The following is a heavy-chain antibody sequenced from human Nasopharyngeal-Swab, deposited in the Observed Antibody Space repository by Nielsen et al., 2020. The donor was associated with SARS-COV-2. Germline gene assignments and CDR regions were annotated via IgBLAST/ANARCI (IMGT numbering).Heavy chain of an antibody. J-gene: IGHJ6*02. V-gene: IGHV3-21*01. Sequence: GGSLRLSCAASGFTFRDYSMNWVRPAPGKGLEWVSSIGRYGTDIFPADSVKGRFSVFRDAANKSIYLQMRSLRAEDTAVYYCARGTVFGVANGMDVWGQGTTVTVSS. CDR2: IGRYGTDI. D-gene: IGHD3-3*01. CDR1: GFTFRDYS. CDR3: ARGTVFGVANGMDV.